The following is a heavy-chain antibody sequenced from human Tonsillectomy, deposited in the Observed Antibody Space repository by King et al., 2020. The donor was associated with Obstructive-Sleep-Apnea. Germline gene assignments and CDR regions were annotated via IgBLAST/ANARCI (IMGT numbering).Heavy chain of an antibody. CDR2: IRYDVSVK. V-gene: IGHV3-30*02. CDR1: RFPFSAYG. CDR3: AKDYGDYKTFDY. J-gene: IGHJ4*02. Sequence: VQLVESGGGVVHPWGSLSFSCAASRFPFSAYGMHWVRPTPAKGLGWVAFIRYDVSVKYYADSVKGRFTISRDNSKNTWYLKMNSLRAEDTAVYYCAKDYGDYKTFDYWGQGTLVTVSS. D-gene: IGHD4-17*01.